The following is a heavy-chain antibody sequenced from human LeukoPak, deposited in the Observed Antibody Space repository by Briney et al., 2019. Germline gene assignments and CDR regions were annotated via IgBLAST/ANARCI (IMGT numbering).Heavy chain of an antibody. CDR3: ARVTGYRIEDYFDY. Sequence: SETLSLTCTVSGGSISSSSYYWGWIRQPPGKGLEWIGSIYYSGSTYYNPSLKSRVTISVETSKNEFSLKRRSVTAADTAVYYCARVTGYRIEDYFDYWGQGTLVTVSS. D-gene: IGHD6-13*01. CDR1: GGSISSSSYY. J-gene: IGHJ4*02. CDR2: IYYSGST. V-gene: IGHV4-39*07.